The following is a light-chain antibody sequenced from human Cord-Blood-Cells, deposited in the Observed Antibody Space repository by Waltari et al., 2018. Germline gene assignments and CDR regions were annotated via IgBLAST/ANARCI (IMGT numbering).Light chain of an antibody. V-gene: IGKV3-15*01. CDR2: GAS. CDR1: QSVSSN. J-gene: IGKJ2*01. Sequence: EIVMTQSPATLSVSPGEIATLSCRASQSVSSNLDWYQQKPGQAPRLLIYGASTRATGMPDRFSGSGSVTEFTSTISSLQSEDVAVYYCQQYNNWPPYTFGQGTKLESK. CDR3: QQYNNWPPYT.